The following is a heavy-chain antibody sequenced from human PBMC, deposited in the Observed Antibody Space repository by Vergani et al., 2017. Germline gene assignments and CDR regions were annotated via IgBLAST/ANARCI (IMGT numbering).Heavy chain of an antibody. Sequence: QITLKESGPTLVKPTQTLTLSCTFSGFSLNTRGVSLAWIRQPPGKALDWLALIYWNDDQHYRPSLNNRVTITKDTSKNQVILTMTNMDYVDTGTYYCVYRKTECGTTGCFCPFYYCCYMDVWGKGTTVTVSS. V-gene: IGHV2-5*04. CDR3: VYRKTECGTTGCFCPFYYCCYMDV. D-gene: IGHD1-7*01. CDR2: IYWNDDQ. CDR1: GFSLNTRGVS. J-gene: IGHJ6*03.